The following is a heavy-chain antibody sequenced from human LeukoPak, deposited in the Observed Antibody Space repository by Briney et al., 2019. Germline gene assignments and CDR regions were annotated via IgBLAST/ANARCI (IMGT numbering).Heavy chain of an antibody. CDR2: ISPDSNYK. CDR3: ARDGRRPRIAVSGSDY. D-gene: IGHD6-19*01. CDR1: GFTFSTYS. V-gene: IGHV3-21*01. J-gene: IGHJ4*02. Sequence: PGESLRLSCAASGFTFSTYSMNWLRLAPGKGLEWVSSISPDSNYKYYVDSVKGRFTISRDNAKSSLYLQMDSLTPEDTAVHYCARDGRRPRIAVSGSDYWGQGTLVTVSS.